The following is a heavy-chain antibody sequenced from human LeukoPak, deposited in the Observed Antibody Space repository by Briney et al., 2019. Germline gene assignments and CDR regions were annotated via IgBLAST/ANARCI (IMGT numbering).Heavy chain of an antibody. Sequence: GGSLRLSCAASGFTFSNYWMTWVRQAPGRGLEWVANIKQDGSEKYYVDSVKGRFTISRDNAKNSLYLQMNSLRAEDTAVYYCARDGIVTRNFDYWGQGTLVTVSS. D-gene: IGHD1-26*01. CDR1: GFTFSNYW. CDR2: IKQDGSEK. J-gene: IGHJ4*02. V-gene: IGHV3-7*01. CDR3: ARDGIVTRNFDY.